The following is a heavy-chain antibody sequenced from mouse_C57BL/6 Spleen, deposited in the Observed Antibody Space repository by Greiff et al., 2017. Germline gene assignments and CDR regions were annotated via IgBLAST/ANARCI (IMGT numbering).Heavy chain of an antibody. D-gene: IGHD1-1*01. CDR2: IYPRDGST. Sequence: VQVVESDAELVKPGASVKISCKVSGYTFTDHTIHWMKQRPEQGLEWIGYIYPRDGSTKYNEKFKGKATLTADKSASTAYRYLNRLRSEDSAVYFGARWGGYYGGLYFDYGGQGTTLTVSS. V-gene: IGHV1-78*01. CDR1: GYTFTDHT. J-gene: IGHJ2*01. CDR3: ARWGGYYGGLYFDY.